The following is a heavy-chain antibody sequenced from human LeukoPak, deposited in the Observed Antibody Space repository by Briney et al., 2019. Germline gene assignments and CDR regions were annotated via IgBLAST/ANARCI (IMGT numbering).Heavy chain of an antibody. CDR1: GFSFSDFY. CDR3: ARDALGSYDY. V-gene: IGHV3-11*01. J-gene: IGHJ4*02. D-gene: IGHD3-10*01. Sequence: GGPLRLSCAASGFSFSDFYMFWIRQAPGKGLEWISYISNSGSTLYYADSVKGRFTISRDNDKNLLYLQMNSLRADDTAVYYCARDALGSYDYWGQGTLVSVSS. CDR2: ISNSGSTL.